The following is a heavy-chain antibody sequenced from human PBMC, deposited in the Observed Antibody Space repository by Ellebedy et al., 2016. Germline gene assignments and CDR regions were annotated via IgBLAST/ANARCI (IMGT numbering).Heavy chain of an antibody. Sequence: GESLKISXAASGFTFGSSWLTWVRQGPGQGLEWVANINQDGSQKHYVDSVKGRFTISRDNAKNSVSLLMSSLRAEDTAVYYCAKDRSTMVRGVEYYFDHWGQGTLVTVSS. CDR2: INQDGSQK. CDR1: GFTFGSSW. V-gene: IGHV3-7*01. CDR3: AKDRSTMVRGVEYYFDH. J-gene: IGHJ4*02. D-gene: IGHD3-10*01.